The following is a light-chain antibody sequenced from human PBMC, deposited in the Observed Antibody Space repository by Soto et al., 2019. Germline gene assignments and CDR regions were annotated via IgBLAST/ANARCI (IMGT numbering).Light chain of an antibody. J-gene: IGLJ1*01. Sequence: QSALTQSPSASGSPGQSFTISCTGTSSDIGGYNSVSWYQQHPGKAPKVMIYDVSKRPSGVPDRFSGSKSGNTASLTVSALQTEDEADYYCSSYTDRNNLVFGTGTKLTVL. CDR2: DVS. V-gene: IGLV2-8*01. CDR3: SSYTDRNNLV. CDR1: SSDIGGYNS.